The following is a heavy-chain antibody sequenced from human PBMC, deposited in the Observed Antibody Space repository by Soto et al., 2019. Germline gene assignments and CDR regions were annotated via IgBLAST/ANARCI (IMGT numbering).Heavy chain of an antibody. D-gene: IGHD2-15*01. CDR3: ATCCGSTRSEVY. CDR1: GFTFSDYY. CDR2: ISSSGTTI. V-gene: IGHV3-11*01. J-gene: IGHJ4*02. Sequence: QVHLVESGGGLVKPGGSLRLSCAAPGFTFSDYYMSWIRQAPGKGLEWVSYISSSGTTIYYADSVKGRFTISRDNAKNSLYLQMNSLRAEDTAVYYCATCCGSTRSEVYWSQGTLVTVSS.